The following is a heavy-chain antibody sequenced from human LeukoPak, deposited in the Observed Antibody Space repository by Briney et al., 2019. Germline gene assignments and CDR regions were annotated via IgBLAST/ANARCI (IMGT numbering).Heavy chain of an antibody. CDR3: AKGYNCDYVKPDL. J-gene: IGHJ4*02. V-gene: IGHV3-23*01. CDR2: FSPSGGVT. CDR1: GFTFNNYA. Sequence: PGGSLRVSCAASGFTFNNYAINGARRSPGKALEGFSAFSPSGGVTYCASSVKGRLAIPRDNSNKTLYLEMNSLGADDTAVYYFAKGYNCDYVKPDLWGQGTLVTVSS. D-gene: IGHD3-16*01.